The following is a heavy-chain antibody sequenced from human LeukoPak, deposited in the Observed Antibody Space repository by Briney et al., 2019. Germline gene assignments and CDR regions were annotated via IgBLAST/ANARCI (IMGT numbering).Heavy chain of an antibody. D-gene: IGHD6-13*01. V-gene: IGHV3-21*01. CDR2: ISSSSGYI. J-gene: IGHJ4*02. CDR1: GFTFSSYS. CDR3: ARARSGIPPPPGY. Sequence: PGGSLRLSCAASGFTFSSYSMNWVRQAPGKGLEWVSSISSSSGYIYYADSVKGRFTISRDNAKNSLYLQMNSLRAEDTAVYYCARARSGIPPPPGYWGQGTLVTVSS.